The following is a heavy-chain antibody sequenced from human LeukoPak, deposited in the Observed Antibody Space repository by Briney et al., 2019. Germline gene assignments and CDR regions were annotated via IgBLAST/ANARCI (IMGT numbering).Heavy chain of an antibody. D-gene: IGHD3-22*01. CDR1: GFTFSSYG. J-gene: IGHJ4*02. V-gene: IGHV3-30*18. CDR3: AKARRGHYYDSSGYCFDY. CDR2: ISYDGSNK. Sequence: QTGGSLRLSCSASGFTFSSYGMHWVRQAPGKGLEWVAVISYDGSNKYYADSVKGRFTISRDNSKNTLYLQMNSLRAEDTAVYYCAKARRGHYYDSSGYCFDYWGQGTLVTVSS.